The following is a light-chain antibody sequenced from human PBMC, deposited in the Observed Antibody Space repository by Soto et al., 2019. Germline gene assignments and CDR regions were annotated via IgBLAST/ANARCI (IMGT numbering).Light chain of an antibody. CDR2: GAS. V-gene: IGKV3-20*01. Sequence: EIVLTQSPGSLSLSPGQRATLSCRASQSVDTTFFAWYQKKPGQAPRLLIYGASKRATGIPDRFSGSGFGTDFTLIISGLEPEDFAVYYCQQYMSSVTFGQGTKVEIK. CDR1: QSVDTTF. CDR3: QQYMSSVT. J-gene: IGKJ1*01.